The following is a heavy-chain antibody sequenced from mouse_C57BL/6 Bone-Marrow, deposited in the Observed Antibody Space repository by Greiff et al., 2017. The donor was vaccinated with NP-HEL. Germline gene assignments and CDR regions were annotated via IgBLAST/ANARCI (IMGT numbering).Heavy chain of an antibody. J-gene: IGHJ2*01. V-gene: IGHV14-4*01. CDR1: GFNIKDDY. CDR3: TTGNYGY. Sequence: EVQLQESGAELVRPGASVKLSCTASGFNIKDDYMHWVKQRPEQGLEWIGWIDPENGYTEYASKFPGTATITADTSSKQAYLQLSRLTSEDTAVYYCTTGNYGYWGQGTTLTVSS. D-gene: IGHD1-1*01. CDR2: IDPENGYT.